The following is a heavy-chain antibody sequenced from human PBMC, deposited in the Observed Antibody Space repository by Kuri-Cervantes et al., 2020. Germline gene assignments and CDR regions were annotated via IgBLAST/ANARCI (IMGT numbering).Heavy chain of an antibody. V-gene: IGHV3-33*06. CDR2: IWYDGSNK. D-gene: IGHD5/OR15-5a*01. J-gene: IGHJ4*02. CDR1: GFTFKTYG. Sequence: GGSLRLSCAASGFTFKTYGMHWVRQAPGKGLEWVPSIWYDGSNKFYEESVKGRFTISRDNSKKTVYLQMHSLRAEDTAVYYCAKQRCLRLCDYWGQGTLVTVSS. CDR3: AKQRCLRLCDY.